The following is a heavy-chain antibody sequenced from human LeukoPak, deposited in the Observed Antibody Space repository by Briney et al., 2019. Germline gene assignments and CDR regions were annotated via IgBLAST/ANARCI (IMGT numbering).Heavy chain of an antibody. CDR2: VRYDGSDK. CDR3: VKDLGGLYSSGY. V-gene: IGHV3-30*02. J-gene: IGHJ4*01. Sequence: GGSLRLSCAASGFTFSNYGMYWVRQAPGKGLEWVAFVRYDGSDKYYVDSVKGRFTISRDNSKDALYLQMNSLRAEDTALYYCVKDLGGLYSSGYWGHGTLVTVSS. D-gene: IGHD3/OR15-3a*01. CDR1: GFTFSNYG.